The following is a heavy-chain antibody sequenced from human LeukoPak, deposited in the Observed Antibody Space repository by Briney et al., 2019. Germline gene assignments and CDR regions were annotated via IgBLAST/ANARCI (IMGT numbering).Heavy chain of an antibody. CDR2: ISPNSGDK. CDR3: GRQDKNSAAIDY. CDR1: GYTFTGYY. J-gene: IGHJ4*02. V-gene: IGHV1-2*02. D-gene: IGHD2-21*01. Sequence: ASVKVSCKASGYTFTGYYMHWVRQATGQGLEWMGWISPNSGDKRYAQKFQGRVTMTRDTSISTAYMELSRLRSDDTAVYYCGRQDKNSAAIDYWGQGTLVTVSS.